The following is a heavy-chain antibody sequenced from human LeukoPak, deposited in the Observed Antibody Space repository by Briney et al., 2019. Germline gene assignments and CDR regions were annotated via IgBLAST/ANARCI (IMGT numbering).Heavy chain of an antibody. CDR2: ISYDGSNK. V-gene: IGHV3-30-3*01. D-gene: IGHD2-2*01. J-gene: IGHJ4*02. CDR3: ASVPAAIGVDY. Sequence: SGRSLRLSCAASGFTFSSYAMHWVRQAPGKGLEWVAVISYDGSNKYYADSVKGRFTISRDNSKNTLYLQMNSLRAEDTAVYYCASVPAAIGVDYWGQGTLVTVSS. CDR1: GFTFSSYA.